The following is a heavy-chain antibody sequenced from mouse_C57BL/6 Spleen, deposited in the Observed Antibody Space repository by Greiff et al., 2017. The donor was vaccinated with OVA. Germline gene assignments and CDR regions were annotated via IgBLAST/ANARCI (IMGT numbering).Heavy chain of an antibody. D-gene: IGHD1-1*01. J-gene: IGHJ3*01. CDR3: TSFITTVVDPWFAY. Sequence: EVKLEESGGGLVQPGGSMKLSCAASGLTFSDAWMDWVRQSPEKGLEWVAEIRNKANNHATYYAESVKGRFTISRDDSKSSVYLQMNSLRAEDTGIYYCTSFITTVVDPWFAYWGQGTLVTVSA. CDR2: IRNKANNHAT. CDR1: GLTFSDAW. V-gene: IGHV6-6*01.